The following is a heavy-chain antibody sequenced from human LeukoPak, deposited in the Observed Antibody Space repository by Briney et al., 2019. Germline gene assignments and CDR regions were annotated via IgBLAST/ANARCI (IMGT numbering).Heavy chain of an antibody. D-gene: IGHD1-26*01. CDR2: IYPGDSDT. CDR3: ARRRGSYYAIHAFDI. J-gene: IGHJ3*02. CDR1: GYSFTSYW. V-gene: IGHV5-51*01. Sequence: GESLKISCKGSGYSFTSYWIGWVRQMPGKGREWMGIIYPGDSDTRYSPSFQGQVTISADKSISTAYLQWSSLKASDTAMYYCARRRGSYYAIHAFDIWGQGTMVTVSS.